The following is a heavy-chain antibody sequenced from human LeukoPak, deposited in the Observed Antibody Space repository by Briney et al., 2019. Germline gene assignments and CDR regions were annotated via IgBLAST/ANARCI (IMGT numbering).Heavy chain of an antibody. CDR3: ASSVGATEAFDY. V-gene: IGHV3-64*01. CDR1: GFTFSSYA. Sequence: GGSLRLSCAASGFTFSSYAMHWVRQAPGKGLEYVSAISSNGGSTYYANSVKGRFTISRDNSKSTLFLQMGSLRAEDMAVYYSASSVGATEAFDYWGQGTLVTVSS. D-gene: IGHD1-26*01. CDR2: ISSNGGST. J-gene: IGHJ4*02.